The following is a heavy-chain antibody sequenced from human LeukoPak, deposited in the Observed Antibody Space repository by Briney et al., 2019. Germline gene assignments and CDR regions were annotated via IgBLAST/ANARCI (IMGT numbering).Heavy chain of an antibody. J-gene: IGHJ6*02. D-gene: IGHD5-18*01. CDR3: AREGQYGDTAMVLNYYYGMDV. V-gene: IGHV3-74*01. CDR2: INSDGSST. Sequence: GGSLRLSCAASGFTFSSYWMHWVRQAPGKGLVWVSRINSDGSSTSYADSVKGRFTISRDNAKNTLYLQMNSLRAEDTAVYYCAREGQYGDTAMVLNYYYGMDVWGQGTTVTVS. CDR1: GFTFSSYW.